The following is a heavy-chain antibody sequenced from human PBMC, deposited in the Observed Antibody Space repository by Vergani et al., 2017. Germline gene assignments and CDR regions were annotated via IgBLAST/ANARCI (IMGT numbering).Heavy chain of an antibody. D-gene: IGHD3-16*02. V-gene: IGHV4-39*01. Sequence: QVQLQESGPGLVKPSETLSLTCTVSGDSAISTDYHWGWIRQPPGKGLEWLGSMDYSGSTSYNPSLESRISRSFEMPKNQFSLKLTSVTAADTAVYYCASKRGTCRAAYCRSYDFWGAGALVGVSS. CDR2: MDYSGST. CDR1: GDSAISTDYH. J-gene: IGHJ4*02. CDR3: ASKRGTCRAAYCRSYDF.